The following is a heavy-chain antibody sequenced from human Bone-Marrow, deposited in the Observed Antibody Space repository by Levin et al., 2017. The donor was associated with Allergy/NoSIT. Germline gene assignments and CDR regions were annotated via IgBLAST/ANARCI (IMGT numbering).Heavy chain of an antibody. CDR2: IYYSGST. CDR3: ARQKRITIFGVVIPLSYYFDY. V-gene: IGHV4-39*01. Sequence: GSLRLSCTVSGGSISSSSYYWGWIRQPPGKGLEWIGSIYYSGSTYYNPSLKSRVTISVDTSKNQFSLKLSSVTAADTAVYYCARQKRITIFGVVIPLSYYFDYWGQGTLVTVSS. CDR1: GGSISSSSYY. D-gene: IGHD3-3*01. J-gene: IGHJ4*02.